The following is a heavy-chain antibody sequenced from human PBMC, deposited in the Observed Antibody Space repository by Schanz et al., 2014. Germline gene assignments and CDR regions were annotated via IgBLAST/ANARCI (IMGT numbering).Heavy chain of an antibody. CDR1: GFTFSTHA. V-gene: IGHV3-23*01. CDR2: ISSGGGST. J-gene: IGHJ2*01. Sequence: EMQLLESGGGLIQPGGSLRLSCAASGFTFSTHAMSWVRQAPGKGLEWVSSISSGGGSTYYADSVKGRFTISRDNSRDTVYLQMNSLRADDTAMYYCAKDAPYPFDLWGRGTLITVSS. CDR3: AKDAPYPFDL.